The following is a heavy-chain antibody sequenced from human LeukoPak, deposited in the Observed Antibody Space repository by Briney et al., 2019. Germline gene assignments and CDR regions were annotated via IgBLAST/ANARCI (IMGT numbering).Heavy chain of an antibody. CDR3: ARGRSTGYPYYFEY. V-gene: IGHV1-8*03. CDR2: MNPNSGST. CDR1: GYTFTSYD. J-gene: IGHJ4*02. Sequence: GVSVKVSCKASGYTFTSYDINWVRQATGQGLEWMGWMNPNSGSTGYAQKFQGRVTITRNTSISTAYMELGGLRSEDTAVYYCARGRSTGYPYYFEYWGQGTLVTVSS. D-gene: IGHD5-12*01.